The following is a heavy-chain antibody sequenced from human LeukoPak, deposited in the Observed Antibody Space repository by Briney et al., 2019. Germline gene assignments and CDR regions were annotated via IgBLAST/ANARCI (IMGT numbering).Heavy chain of an antibody. V-gene: IGHV3-74*01. CDR3: ARPPYYYGSGSYYFRYYYYMDV. CDR2: INSDGSST. CDR1: GFTFSSYW. Sequence: GGSLRLSCAASGFTFSSYWMHWVRHAPGKGLVWVSRINSDGSSTSYADSVKGRFTISRGNAKNTLYLQMNSLRAEDTAVYYCARPPYYYGSGSYYFRYYYYMDVWGKGTTVTVSS. D-gene: IGHD3-10*01. J-gene: IGHJ6*03.